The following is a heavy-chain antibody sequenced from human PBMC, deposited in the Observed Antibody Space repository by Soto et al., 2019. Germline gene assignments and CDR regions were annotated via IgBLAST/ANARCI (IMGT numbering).Heavy chain of an antibody. V-gene: IGHV1-69*06. J-gene: IGHJ4*02. CDR2: IIPIFGTA. CDR3: AREGDFWSGYWY. Sequence: VNLSRKGAGCTFSGYGIGWVLKAPGQGLEWMGGIIPIFGTANYAQKFQGRVTITADKSTSTAYMELSSLRSEDTAVYYCAREGDFWSGYWYWGKGTLVTVSS. D-gene: IGHD3-3*01. CDR1: GCTFSGYG.